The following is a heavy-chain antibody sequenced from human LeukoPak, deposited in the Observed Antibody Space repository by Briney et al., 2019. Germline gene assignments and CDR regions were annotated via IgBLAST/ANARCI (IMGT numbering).Heavy chain of an antibody. J-gene: IGHJ4*02. Sequence: PGGSLRLSCAASGFTFSNYVMHWVRQAPGKGLEWVAVIWYDGSNKYYADSVKGRFTISRDNSKNTLYLQMNSLRAEDTAVYYCAGNYGPYYFDYWGQGTLVTVSS. CDR1: GFTFSNYV. V-gene: IGHV3-33*01. CDR3: AGNYGPYYFDY. CDR2: IWYDGSNK. D-gene: IGHD3-10*01.